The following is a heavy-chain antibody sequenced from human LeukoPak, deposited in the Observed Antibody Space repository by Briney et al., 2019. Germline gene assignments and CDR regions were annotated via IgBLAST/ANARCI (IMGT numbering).Heavy chain of an antibody. Sequence: GGSLRLSCAASGFTFTSYSMHWVRQAPGKGLEWVAFISPDGSIGNYADSVKGRFTISRDNSKNTVYLQINSLRPEDTALYHCAKDDHYDTSGHGWVFDIWGQGTVVTVSS. D-gene: IGHD3-22*01. V-gene: IGHV3-30*18. CDR1: GFTFTSYS. CDR3: AKDDHYDTSGHGWVFDI. J-gene: IGHJ3*02. CDR2: ISPDGSIG.